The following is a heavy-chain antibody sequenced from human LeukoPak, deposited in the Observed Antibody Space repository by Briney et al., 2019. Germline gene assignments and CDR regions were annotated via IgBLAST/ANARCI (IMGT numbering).Heavy chain of an antibody. Sequence: HSGGSLRLSCAASGFTFSSYEMTWVRQAPGKGLEWLSYISGSGIAIYYADSVKGRFTISRDNAKNSLYLQMSSLRAEDTAVYYCAREGDVHNWNDGYYFDHWGQGTLVTVSS. D-gene: IGHD1-20*01. CDR1: GFTFSSYE. CDR2: ISGSGIAI. CDR3: AREGDVHNWNDGYYFDH. J-gene: IGHJ4*02. V-gene: IGHV3-48*03.